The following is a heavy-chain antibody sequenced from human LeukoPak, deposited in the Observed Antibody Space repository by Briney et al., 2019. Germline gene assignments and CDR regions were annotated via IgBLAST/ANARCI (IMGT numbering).Heavy chain of an antibody. D-gene: IGHD3-10*01. CDR1: GFSFSYAW. J-gene: IGHJ4*02. CDR3: TTDLNQRLKWFGNPLDH. V-gene: IGHV3-15*01. Sequence: GGSLRLSCVASGFSFSYAWMSWVRQAPGKGLQWVGHIRSETDGATTDYAAAVQGRFTISRHYSKKMLYLEMNSLTTEDTAVYYCTTDLNQRLKWFGNPLDHWGGGPPGTVSS. CDR2: IRSETDGATT.